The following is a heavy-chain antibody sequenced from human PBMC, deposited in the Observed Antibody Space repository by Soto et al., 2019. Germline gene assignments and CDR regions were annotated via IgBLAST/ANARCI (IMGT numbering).Heavy chain of an antibody. CDR2: ISSSSSYI. V-gene: IGHV3-21*01. J-gene: IGHJ6*02. CDR1: GFTFSSYS. Sequence: PGGSLRLSCAASGFTFSSYSMNWVRQAPGKGLEWVSSISSSSSYIYYADSVKGRFAISRDNAENSLYLQMNSLRAEDTAVYYCARGMAVRGVIIRLYYGMDVWGQGTTVTVSS. CDR3: ARGMAVRGVIIRLYYGMDV. D-gene: IGHD3-10*01.